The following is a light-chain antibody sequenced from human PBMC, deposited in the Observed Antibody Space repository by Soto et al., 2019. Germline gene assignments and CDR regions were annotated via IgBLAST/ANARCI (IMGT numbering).Light chain of an antibody. CDR2: GSS. V-gene: IGKV3-20*01. Sequence: EVVLTHSPGTLSLSPGERATLSCRASQSVSNNYLAWYQQKPGQSPKLLIFGSSDRATGIPDRFSGSGSGTDFTLTIISLEPEDFAVYYCQQYGSSPPYTFGQGTKLEIK. J-gene: IGKJ2*01. CDR3: QQYGSSPPYT. CDR1: QSVSNNY.